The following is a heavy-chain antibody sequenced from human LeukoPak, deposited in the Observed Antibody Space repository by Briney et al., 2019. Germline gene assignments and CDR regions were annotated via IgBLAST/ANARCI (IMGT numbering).Heavy chain of an antibody. J-gene: IGHJ4*02. Sequence: ASVKVSCKASGYTFTSNYIHWVRQAPGQGLEWMGMIYPRDGSTSYTQKFQGRVTITADESTSTAYMELSSLRSEDTAVYYCATFSSSWYGTPDYWGQGTLVTVSS. CDR1: GYTFTSNY. V-gene: IGHV1-46*01. CDR3: ATFSSSWYGTPDY. CDR2: IYPRDGST. D-gene: IGHD6-13*01.